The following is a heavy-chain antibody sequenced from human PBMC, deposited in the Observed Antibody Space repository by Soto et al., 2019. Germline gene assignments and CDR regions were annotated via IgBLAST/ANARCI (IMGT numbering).Heavy chain of an antibody. CDR3: AKDPRTSLLWFGGLVSP. CDR1: GFTFSSYA. CDR2: ISGSGGST. Sequence: EVQLLESGGGLVQPGGSLRLSCAASGFTFSSYAMSWVRQAPGEGLEWVSAISGSGGSTYYADSVKGRFTISRDNSKNTLYLQMNSLRAEDTAVYYCAKDPRTSLLWFGGLVSPWGQGTLVTVSS. J-gene: IGHJ5*02. V-gene: IGHV3-23*01. D-gene: IGHD3-10*01.